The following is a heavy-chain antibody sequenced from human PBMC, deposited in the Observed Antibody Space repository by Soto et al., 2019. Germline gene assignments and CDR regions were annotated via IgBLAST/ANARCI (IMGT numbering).Heavy chain of an antibody. Sequence: EVQLVESGGGLVKPGGSLRLSCAASGFTFSSYSMNWVRQAPGKGLEWVSSISSSSSYIYYADSVKGRFTISRDNAKNSLYLQMNSLRAEDTAVYYCARYNAIFGVVITYYFDYWGQGTLVTVSS. J-gene: IGHJ4*02. CDR2: ISSSSSYI. CDR3: ARYNAIFGVVITYYFDY. D-gene: IGHD3-3*01. V-gene: IGHV3-21*01. CDR1: GFTFSSYS.